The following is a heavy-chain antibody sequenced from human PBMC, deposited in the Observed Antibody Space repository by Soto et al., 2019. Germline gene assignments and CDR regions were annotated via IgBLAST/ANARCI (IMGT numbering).Heavy chain of an antibody. CDR3: AREYNRGGFDY. CDR2: ISGHNGNT. D-gene: IGHD1-20*01. J-gene: IGHJ4*02. V-gene: IGHV1-18*01. Sequence: ASVKVSCKASNYTFTTYVINWVRQAPGQGLEWMGWISGHNGNTNYAQNLQGRVTMTTETSTRTAYMELRSLRSDDTAVYYCAREYNRGGFDYWGQGTLVTVSS. CDR1: NYTFTTYV.